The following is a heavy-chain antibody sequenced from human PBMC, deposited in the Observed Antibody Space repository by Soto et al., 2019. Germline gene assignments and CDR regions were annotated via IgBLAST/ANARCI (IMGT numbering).Heavy chain of an antibody. J-gene: IGHJ6*02. V-gene: IGHV1-2*04. D-gene: IGHD6-19*01. CDR3: ARGLASSGWYYYYGMDV. CDR1: GYTFTGYY. Sequence: GESLKISCKASGYTFTGYYMHWVRQAPGQGLEWMGWINPNSGGTNYAQKFQGWVTMTRDTSISTAYMELSRLRSDDTAVYYCARGLASSGWYYYYGMDVWGQGTTVTVSS. CDR2: INPNSGGT.